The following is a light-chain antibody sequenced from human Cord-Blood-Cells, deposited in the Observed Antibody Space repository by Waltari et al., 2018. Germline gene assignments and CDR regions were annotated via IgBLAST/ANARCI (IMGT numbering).Light chain of an antibody. J-gene: IGLJ1*01. Sequence: QSALTQPASVSGSPGQSITISCTGTSSDVGGYNYVSWYQQHPDKAPKLMIYEVSNRPSGVSNRFSGSKSGNTASLTISGLQAEDEVDYYCSSYTSSSTLYVFGTGTKVTVL. V-gene: IGLV2-14*01. CDR1: SSDVGGYNY. CDR3: SSYTSSSTLYV. CDR2: EVS.